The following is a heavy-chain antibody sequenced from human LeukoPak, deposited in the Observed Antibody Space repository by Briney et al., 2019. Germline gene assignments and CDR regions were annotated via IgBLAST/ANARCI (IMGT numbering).Heavy chain of an antibody. V-gene: IGHV1-18*04. J-gene: IGHJ4*02. D-gene: IGHD6-19*01. CDR2: ISGYNGDT. Sequence: GASVKVSCKASGYTFTNFGFRWVRQAPGQGLEWMGWISGYNGDTDYAQKFQGRVTMTTDTSTSTAYMELRSLRSDDTAVYYCVRDRGDSSGWIFFDYWGQGTLVTVSS. CDR3: VRDRGDSSGWIFFDY. CDR1: GYTFTNFG.